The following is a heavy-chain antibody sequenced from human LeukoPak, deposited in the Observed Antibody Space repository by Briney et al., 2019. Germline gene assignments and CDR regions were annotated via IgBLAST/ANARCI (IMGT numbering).Heavy chain of an antibody. V-gene: IGHV4-59*01. CDR2: IYYSGST. CDR1: GGSISSYY. Sequence: PSETLSLTCTVSGGSISSYYWSWIRQPPGKGLEWIGYIYYSGSTNYNPSLKSRVTISVDTSKNQFSLKLSSVTAADTAVYYCARSLPYYDILTGYYNGGYYFDYWGQGTLVTVSS. CDR3: ARSLPYYDILTGYYNGGYYFDY. J-gene: IGHJ4*02. D-gene: IGHD3-9*01.